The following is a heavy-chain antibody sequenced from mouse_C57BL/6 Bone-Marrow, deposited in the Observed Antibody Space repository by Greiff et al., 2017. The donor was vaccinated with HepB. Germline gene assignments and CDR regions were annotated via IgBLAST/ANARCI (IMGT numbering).Heavy chain of an antibody. Sequence: EVQRVESGGGLVKPGGSLKLSCAASGFTFSSYAMSWVRQTPEKRLEWVATISDGGSYTYYPDNVKGRFTISRDNAKNTLYLQMSHLKSEDTAMYYCARDYGYYWYFDVWGTGTTVTVSS. CDR1: GFTFSSYA. V-gene: IGHV5-4*01. CDR3: ARDYGYYWYFDV. J-gene: IGHJ1*03. D-gene: IGHD2-2*01. CDR2: ISDGGSYT.